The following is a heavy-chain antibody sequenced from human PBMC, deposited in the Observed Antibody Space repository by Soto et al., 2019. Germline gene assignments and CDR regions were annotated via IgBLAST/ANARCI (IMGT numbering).Heavy chain of an antibody. CDR3: ARGGVDCSGASFPANWFDP. V-gene: IGHV1-18*01. D-gene: IGHD2-15*01. J-gene: IGHJ5*01. Sequence: GASVKVSCKASGYTFTNYGITWVRQAPGQGLAWMGWISAYNGNTKYAQKLQGRVTMTTDTSTRTAYMELRSLRSDDTAVYYCARGGVDCSGASFPANWFDPWGQGTLVTVSS. CDR1: GYTFTNYG. CDR2: ISAYNGNT.